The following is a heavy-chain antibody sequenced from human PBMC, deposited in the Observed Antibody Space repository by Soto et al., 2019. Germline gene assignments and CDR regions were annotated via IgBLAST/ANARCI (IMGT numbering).Heavy chain of an antibody. D-gene: IGHD3-22*01. V-gene: IGHV4-4*07. CDR1: GGSISSYY. Sequence: SETLSLTCTVSGGSISSYYWSRIRQPAGKGLEWIGRIYTSGSTNYNPSLKSRVTMSVDTSKNQFSLKLSSVTAADTAVYYCARDSLLYYYDTSGYYPQAYYYGMDVCGQGTTVTVYS. CDR2: IYTSGST. J-gene: IGHJ6*02. CDR3: ARDSLLYYYDTSGYYPQAYYYGMDV.